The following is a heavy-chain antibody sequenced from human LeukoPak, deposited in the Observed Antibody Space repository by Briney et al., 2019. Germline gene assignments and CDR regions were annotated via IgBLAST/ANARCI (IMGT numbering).Heavy chain of an antibody. V-gene: IGHV4-61*08. Sequence: PSETLSLTCTVSGGSISSGDSYWSWLRQPPGKGLEWIGYIYYSGSTNYNPSLKSRVTISVDTSKNQFSLKLSSVTAADTAVYYCAGTDSSGYYLRYYGMDVWGQGTTVTVSS. CDR2: IYYSGST. CDR3: AGTDSSGYYLRYYGMDV. D-gene: IGHD3-22*01. CDR1: GGSISSGDSY. J-gene: IGHJ6*02.